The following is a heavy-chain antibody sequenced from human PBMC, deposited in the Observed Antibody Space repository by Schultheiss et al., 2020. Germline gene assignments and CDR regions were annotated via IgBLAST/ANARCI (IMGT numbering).Heavy chain of an antibody. Sequence: SETLSLTCTVSGGSISSGGYYWSWIRQLPGKGLEWIGYIYYSGSTYYNLSLKSRVTISVDTSKNQFSLKLRSVTAADTAVYYCAGDREGYCSGGSCFHFDYWGQGTLVTVS. J-gene: IGHJ4*02. CDR3: AGDREGYCSGGSCFHFDY. CDR2: IYYSGST. D-gene: IGHD2-15*01. V-gene: IGHV4-31*03. CDR1: GGSISSGGYY.